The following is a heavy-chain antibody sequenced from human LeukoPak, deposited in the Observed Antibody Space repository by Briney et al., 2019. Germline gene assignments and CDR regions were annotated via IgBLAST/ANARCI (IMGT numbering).Heavy chain of an antibody. D-gene: IGHD2-2*01. CDR2: INHSGST. Sequence: SETLSLTCAVYGGSFSGYYWSWIRQPPGKGLEWIGEINHSGSTNYNPSLKSRVTISVDTSKNQFSLKLSSVTAADTAVYYCARGFRSRPAAYYYYYMDVWGKGTTVTVSS. J-gene: IGHJ6*03. CDR3: ARGFRSRPAAYYYYYMDV. CDR1: GGSFSGYY. V-gene: IGHV4-34*01.